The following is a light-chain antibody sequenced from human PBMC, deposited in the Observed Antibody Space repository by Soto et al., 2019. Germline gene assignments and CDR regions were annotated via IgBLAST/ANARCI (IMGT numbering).Light chain of an antibody. CDR2: EVS. CDR3: SSYTGAYTLV. J-gene: IGLJ1*01. V-gene: IGLV2-14*01. Sequence: QSALPQPASGSGSPGRSLAFSCTGTTSAVGAYNYVSWYQQHPGKAPKLIVHEVSDRPSGVSDRFSGSKSGNTASLTISGLQAEDEADYYCSSYTGAYTLVFGTGTKVTVL. CDR1: TSAVGAYNY.